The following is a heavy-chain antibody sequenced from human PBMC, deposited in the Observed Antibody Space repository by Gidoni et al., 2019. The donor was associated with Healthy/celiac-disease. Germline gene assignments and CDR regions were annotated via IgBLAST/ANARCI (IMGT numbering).Heavy chain of an antibody. J-gene: IGHJ6*02. CDR2: IIPIFGTA. Sequence: QVQLVQSGAEVKKPGSPVKVSCKASGGTFSSYAISRVRQAPGQGLEWMGGIIPIFGTANYAQKFQGRVTITADESTSTAYMELSSLRSEDTAVYYCARDGSTMVRGPHTGYYYGMDVWGQGTTVTVSS. V-gene: IGHV1-69*12. CDR3: ARDGSTMVRGPHTGYYYGMDV. D-gene: IGHD3-10*01. CDR1: GGTFSSYA.